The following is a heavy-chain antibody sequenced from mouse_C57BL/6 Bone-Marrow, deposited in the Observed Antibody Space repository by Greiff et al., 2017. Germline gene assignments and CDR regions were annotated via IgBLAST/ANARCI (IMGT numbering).Heavy chain of an antibody. J-gene: IGHJ4*01. D-gene: IGHD2-1*01. CDR1: GYTFTSYW. V-gene: IGHV1-74*01. Sequence: QVQLQQPGAELVKPGASVKVSCKASGYTFTSYWMHWVKQRPGQGLEWIGRIHPSDSDTNYNQKFKGKATLTVDKSSSTAYMQLSSLTSEDSAVYYCASPLYYGNYGAMDYWGQGTSVTVSS. CDR2: IHPSDSDT. CDR3: ASPLYYGNYGAMDY.